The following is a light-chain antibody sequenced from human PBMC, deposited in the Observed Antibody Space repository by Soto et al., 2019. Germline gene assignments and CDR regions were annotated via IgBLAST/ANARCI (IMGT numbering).Light chain of an antibody. CDR3: RSYDRSLSAV. CDR1: SSNIGAGYD. Sequence: QAVVTQPPSVSGAPGQRVTISCTGSSSNIGAGYDVHWYQQLPGTAPKLLINGNSNRPSGVPDRFSGSKSGTSASLAITGLQAEDEADYYCRSYDRSLSAVFGGGTKLTVL. V-gene: IGLV1-40*01. J-gene: IGLJ2*01. CDR2: GNS.